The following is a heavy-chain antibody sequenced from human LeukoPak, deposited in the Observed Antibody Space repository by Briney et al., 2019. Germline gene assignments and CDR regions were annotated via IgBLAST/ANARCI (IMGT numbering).Heavy chain of an antibody. CDR3: AREEKYSGSEFYYYYMDV. CDR2: IDNAGGDI. CDR1: KFSFSNYE. D-gene: IGHD5-12*01. Sequence: GGSLRLSCAASKFSFSNYEMNWVRQAPGKGPEWIAYIDNAGGDIYYADSVKGRFTISRDNAKNSLYLQMNSLRVEDTAVYYCAREEKYSGSEFYYYYMDVCGKGTTVTVSS. J-gene: IGHJ6*03. V-gene: IGHV3-48*03.